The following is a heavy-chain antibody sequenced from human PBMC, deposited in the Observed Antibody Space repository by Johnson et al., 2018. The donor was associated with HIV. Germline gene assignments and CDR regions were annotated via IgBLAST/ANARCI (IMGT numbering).Heavy chain of an antibody. J-gene: IGHJ3*02. Sequence: VRLVESGGGVVRPGGSLRLSCAASGFTFDDYGMNWVRQAPGKGLEWVSGINWNGDNTGYADSVKGRFTISRDNAKNSLYLQMNSLRAGDTAVYYCARRADAFDIWGQGTMVTVSS. V-gene: IGHV3-20*04. CDR2: INWNGDNT. CDR1: GFTFDDYG. CDR3: ARRADAFDI.